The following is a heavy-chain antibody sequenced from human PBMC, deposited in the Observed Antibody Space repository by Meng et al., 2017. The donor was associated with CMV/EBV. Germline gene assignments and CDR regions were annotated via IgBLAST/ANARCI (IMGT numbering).Heavy chain of an antibody. CDR1: IDA. Sequence: IDALSWQRKDPGKELEWMGGVIPIFGTANYAQKFQGRVTITADKSTSTAYMELSSLRSEDTAVYYCAREPKDYYYDSSGYSNWFDPWGQGTLVTVSS. CDR2: VIPIFGTA. V-gene: IGHV1-69*06. CDR3: AREPKDYYYDSSGYSNWFDP. J-gene: IGHJ5*02. D-gene: IGHD3-22*01.